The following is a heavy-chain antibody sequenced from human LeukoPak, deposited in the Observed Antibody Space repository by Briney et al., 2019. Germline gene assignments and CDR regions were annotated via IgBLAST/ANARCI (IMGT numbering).Heavy chain of an antibody. CDR1: KFIFRDYA. V-gene: IGHV3-23*01. CDR3: AKGAYYDSTGYVDY. CDR2: LSGTGAST. Sequence: GESLKLSCAASKFIFRDYAMSWVRQAPGKGLEWVSSLSGTGASTYYADSVKGRFTISRDNSKNTLYVQMNGLRAEDTAVYYCAKGAYYDSTGYVDYWGQGTLVTVSS. J-gene: IGHJ4*02. D-gene: IGHD3-22*01.